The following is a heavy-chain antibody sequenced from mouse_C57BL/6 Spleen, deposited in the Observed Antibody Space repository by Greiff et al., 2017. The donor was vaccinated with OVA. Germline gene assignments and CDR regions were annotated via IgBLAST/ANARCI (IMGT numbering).Heavy chain of an antibody. V-gene: IGHV1-22*01. CDR3: ARDNYGGYAMDY. CDR2: INPNNGGT. D-gene: IGHD1-2*01. J-gene: IGHJ4*01. Sequence: VHVKQSGPELVKPGASVKMSCKASGYTFTDYNMHWVKQSHGKSLEWIGYINPNNGGTSYNQKFKGKATLTVNKSSSTAYLELRSLTSEESAVYYCARDNYGGYAMDYWGQGTSVTGSS. CDR1: GYTFTDYN.